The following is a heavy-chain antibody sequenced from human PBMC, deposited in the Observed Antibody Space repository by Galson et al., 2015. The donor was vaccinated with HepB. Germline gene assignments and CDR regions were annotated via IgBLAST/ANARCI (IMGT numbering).Heavy chain of an antibody. CDR1: GFSFSNYY. J-gene: IGHJ4*02. CDR2: ISTSGTYR. D-gene: IGHD6-13*01. V-gene: IGHV3-11*06. CDR3: ARALNVGSSSSAYHFDY. Sequence: SLRLSCAASGFSFSNYYMSWIRQAPGKGLEWISYISTSGTYRNYADSVKGRFTISRDDTSNSLYLQMNSLIAEDTAVYYCARALNVGSSSSAYHFDYWGQGTLITVSS.